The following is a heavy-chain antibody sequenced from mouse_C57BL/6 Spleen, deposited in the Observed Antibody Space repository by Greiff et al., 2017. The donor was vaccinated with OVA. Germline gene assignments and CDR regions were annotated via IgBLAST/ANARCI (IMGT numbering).Heavy chain of an antibody. Sequence: QVQLQQPGAELVKPGASVKLSCKASGYTFTSYWMQWVKQRPGQGLEWIGEIDPSDSYTNYNQKFKGKATLTVDTSSSTAYMQLSSLTSEDSAVYYCARGGELRFAMDYWGQGTSVTVSS. CDR3: ARGGELRFAMDY. V-gene: IGHV1-50*01. CDR2: IDPSDSYT. CDR1: GYTFTSYW. D-gene: IGHD1-1*01. J-gene: IGHJ4*01.